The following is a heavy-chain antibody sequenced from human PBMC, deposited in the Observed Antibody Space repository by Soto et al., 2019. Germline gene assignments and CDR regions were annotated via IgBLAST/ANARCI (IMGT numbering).Heavy chain of an antibody. CDR2: ISYDGSNK. Sequence: GGSVRLSCAASGFTFSSYGMHWVRQAPGKGLEWVAVISYDGSNKYYADSVKGRFTISRDNSKNTLYLQMNSLRAEDTAVYYCAKVVRRAEYYYYYGMDVWGQGTTVTVSS. D-gene: IGHD3-10*01. V-gene: IGHV3-30*18. CDR3: AKVVRRAEYYYYYGMDV. CDR1: GFTFSSYG. J-gene: IGHJ6*02.